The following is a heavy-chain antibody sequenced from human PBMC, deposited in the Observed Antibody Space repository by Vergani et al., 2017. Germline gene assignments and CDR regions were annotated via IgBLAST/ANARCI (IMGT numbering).Heavy chain of an antibody. Sequence: QVQLVQSGAEVKKPGASVKVSCKASGYTFTGYYMHWVRQAPGQGLEWMGWINPNSGGTNYAQKIQGRVTMTRDTSISTAYMELSRLRSDDTAVYYCAVITLGSKRPRLDYWGQGTLVTVSS. CDR2: INPNSGGT. V-gene: IGHV1-2*02. J-gene: IGHJ4*02. CDR1: GYTFTGYY. CDR3: AVITLGSKRPRLDY. D-gene: IGHD3-22*01.